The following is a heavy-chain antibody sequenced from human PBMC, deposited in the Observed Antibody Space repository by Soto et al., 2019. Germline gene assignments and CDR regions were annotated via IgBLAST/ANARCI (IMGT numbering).Heavy chain of an antibody. CDR3: AIRTGQLAIISEFDGDWFFEV. Sequence: SVKVSCKASGYTFTDYYIHWVRQAPGQGLEWVGWINPDSGGTNLAQRFQGRVTMTSDTSINTAYMELSSLRSDDTAVYYCAIRTGQLAIISEFDGDWFFEVWGRGTLVTVSS. CDR2: INPDSGGT. D-gene: IGHD2-2*01. CDR1: GYTFTDYY. J-gene: IGHJ2*01. V-gene: IGHV1-2*02.